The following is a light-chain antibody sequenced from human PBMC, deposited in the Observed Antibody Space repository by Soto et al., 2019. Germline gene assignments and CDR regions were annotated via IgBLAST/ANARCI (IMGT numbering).Light chain of an antibody. J-gene: IGKJ1*01. CDR3: QQYHTYWT. CDR2: KAS. V-gene: IGKV1-5*03. CDR1: QRIDKW. Sequence: DVQMTQSPSTLSASVGDRVTITCRASQRIDKWLAWYQQKPGKAPKVLISKASSLESGVPSRVSVTGSETEFTRTSRSLQPDDFATYYCQQYHTYWTFGQGTKVEIK.